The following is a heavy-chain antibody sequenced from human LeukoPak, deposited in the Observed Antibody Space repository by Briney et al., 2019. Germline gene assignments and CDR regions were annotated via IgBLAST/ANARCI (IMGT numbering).Heavy chain of an antibody. CDR3: SSLAMIRGVMPFDY. J-gene: IGHJ4*02. D-gene: IGHD3-10*01. V-gene: IGHV3-15*01. CDR1: GFTFSDAW. CDR2: TKSKTDGGTI. Sequence: GGSLRLSCAASGFTFSDAWMSWVRQAPGKGLEWVGRTKSKTDGGTIDYAAPVKGRFTISRDDSKNTLYLQMNSLKSEDTAVYYCSSLAMIRGVMPFDYWGQGTLVTVSS.